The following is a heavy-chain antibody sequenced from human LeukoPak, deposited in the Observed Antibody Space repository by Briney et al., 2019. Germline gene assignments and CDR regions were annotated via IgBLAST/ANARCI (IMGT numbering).Heavy chain of an antibody. J-gene: IGHJ3*02. CDR1: GLTFTNAW. CDR2: IKTKADSGTA. D-gene: IGHD7-27*01. Sequence: GGSLRLSCAASGLTFTNAWMTWVRQAPGKGLEWVGRIKTKADSGTADYAAPVKGRFTISRDDSKTTLYLQMNSLKIDDTAVYYCTTVSIWVGAFDIWGQGTMVTVFS. CDR3: TTVSIWVGAFDI. V-gene: IGHV3-15*01.